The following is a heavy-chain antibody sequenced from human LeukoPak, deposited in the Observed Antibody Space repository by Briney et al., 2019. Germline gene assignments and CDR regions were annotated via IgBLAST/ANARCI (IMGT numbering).Heavy chain of an antibody. Sequence: PSETLSLTCTVSGGSISSYYWSWIRQPPGKGLEWIGYIYYSGSTNNPSLKSRVTISVDTSKNQFSLKLSSVTAADTAVYYCARHGYSSSWTYFDYWGHGTLVTVSS. D-gene: IGHD6-13*01. J-gene: IGHJ4*01. CDR1: GGSISSYY. CDR2: IYYSGST. V-gene: IGHV4-59*08. CDR3: ARHGYSSSWTYFDY.